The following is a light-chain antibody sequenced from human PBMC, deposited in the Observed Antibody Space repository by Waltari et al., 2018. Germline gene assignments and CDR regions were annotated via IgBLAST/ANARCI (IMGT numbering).Light chain of an antibody. CDR3: QQYYSTPLYT. CDR2: WAS. V-gene: IGKV4-1*01. CDR1: QSVLYSSNNKNY. Sequence: DIVMTQSPDSLAVSLGERATINCKSSQSVLYSSNNKNYLAWYQQKPGQPPKLLIYWASTRESGFPDRFSGSGSGTEFTLTISSLQAEDVAVYYCQQYYSTPLYTFGQGTKLEIK. J-gene: IGKJ2*01.